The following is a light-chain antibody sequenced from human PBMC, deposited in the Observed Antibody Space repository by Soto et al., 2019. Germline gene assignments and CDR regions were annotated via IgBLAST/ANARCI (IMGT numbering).Light chain of an antibody. CDR2: DAS. V-gene: IGKV1-5*01. J-gene: IGKJ1*01. CDR3: QQAWT. Sequence: DIQLTQTPSTLSASVGDEVTITCRASQTISRWLAWYQQKPGRAPKLLIYDASSLESGVPSRFSGSGSGTEFTLTISSLQPDDFATYYCQQAWTFGQGTKVDIK. CDR1: QTISRW.